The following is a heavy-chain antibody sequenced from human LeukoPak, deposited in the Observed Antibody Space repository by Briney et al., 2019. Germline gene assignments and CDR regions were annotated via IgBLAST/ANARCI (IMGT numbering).Heavy chain of an antibody. D-gene: IGHD6-13*01. CDR2: IRYDGSNK. CDR3: AKDSVAAAPPDYYYYMDV. CDR1: GFTFSSYG. V-gene: IGHV3-30*02. Sequence: GGSLRLSCAASGFTFSSYGMHWVRQAPGKGLEWVAFIRYDGSNKYYADSVKGRFTISRDNSKNTLYLQMNSLRAEDTAVYYCAKDSVAAAPPDYYYYMDVWGKGTTVTVSS. J-gene: IGHJ6*03.